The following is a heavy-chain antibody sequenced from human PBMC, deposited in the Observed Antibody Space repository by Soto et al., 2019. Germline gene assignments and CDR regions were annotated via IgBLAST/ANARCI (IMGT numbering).Heavy chain of an antibody. CDR1: GGSVSSGSYY. J-gene: IGHJ6*02. CDR3: AREVAYCGGDCYSQVYYYCYGMDV. V-gene: IGHV4-61*01. Sequence: PSETLSLTCTVSGGSVSSGSYYWSWIRQPPGKGLEWIGYIYYSGSTNYNPSRKSRVTISVDTSKDQFSLKLSSVTAADTAVYYCAREVAYCGGDCYSQVYYYCYGMDVWGQGTTVTVSS. CDR2: IYYSGST. D-gene: IGHD2-21*02.